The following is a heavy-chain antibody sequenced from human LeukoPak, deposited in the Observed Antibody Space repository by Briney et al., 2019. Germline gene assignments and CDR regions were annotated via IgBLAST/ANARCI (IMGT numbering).Heavy chain of an antibody. J-gene: IGHJ4*02. CDR3: ARDYYDSSGSDY. V-gene: IGHV3-66*01. D-gene: IGHD3-22*01. CDR1: GFTVSSNY. Sequence: GGSLRLSCAASGFTVSSNYMSWVRRAPGKGLEWVSVIYSGGSTYYADSVKGRFTISRDNSKNTLYLQMNSLRAEDTAVYYCARDYYDSSGSDYWGQGTLVTVSS. CDR2: IYSGGST.